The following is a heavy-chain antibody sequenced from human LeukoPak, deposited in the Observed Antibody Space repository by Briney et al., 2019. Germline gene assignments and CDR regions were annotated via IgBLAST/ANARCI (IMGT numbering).Heavy chain of an antibody. D-gene: IGHD3-22*01. Sequence: SETLSLTCTVSGGSISSGGYYWSWIRQPPGKGLEWIGYIYYSGSTYYNPSLKSRVTISVDTSKNQFSLKLSSVTAADTAVYYCARDQGGDSGYGLDYWGQGTLVTVSS. CDR2: IYYSGST. CDR1: GGSISSGGYY. J-gene: IGHJ4*02. V-gene: IGHV4-30-4*01. CDR3: ARDQGGDSGYGLDY.